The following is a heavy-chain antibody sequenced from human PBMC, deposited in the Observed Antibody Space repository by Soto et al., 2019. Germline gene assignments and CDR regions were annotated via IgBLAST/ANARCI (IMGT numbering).Heavy chain of an antibody. D-gene: IGHD3-10*01. CDR1: GFTFSSYA. Sequence: QVQLVESGGGVVQPGRSLRLSCAASGFTFSSYAMHWVRQAPGKGLEWVAVISYDGSNKYYADSVKGRFTISRDNSKNTLYLQMNSLRAEDQAVYYCARDPMGRYYGSGSYYFDYWGQGTLVTVSS. V-gene: IGHV3-30-3*01. J-gene: IGHJ4*02. CDR2: ISYDGSNK. CDR3: ARDPMGRYYGSGSYYFDY.